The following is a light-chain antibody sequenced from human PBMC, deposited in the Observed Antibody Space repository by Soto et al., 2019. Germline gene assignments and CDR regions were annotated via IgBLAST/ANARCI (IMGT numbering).Light chain of an antibody. Sequence: QSVLTQPPSVSAAPGQKVTISCSGSSSNIGNNYVSWYQQLPGTAPKLLIYDNNKRPSGIPDRFSGSRSGTSATLGITALQTGDEADYFCGTWDSILNAVVFGGGTMLTVL. J-gene: IGLJ3*02. CDR1: SSNIGNNY. CDR3: GTWDSILNAVV. V-gene: IGLV1-51*01. CDR2: DNN.